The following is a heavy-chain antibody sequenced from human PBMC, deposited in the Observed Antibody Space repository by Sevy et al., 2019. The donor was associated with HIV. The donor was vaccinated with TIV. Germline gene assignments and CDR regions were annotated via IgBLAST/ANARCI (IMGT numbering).Heavy chain of an antibody. Sequence: SGPTLVKPTQTLTLTCTFSGFSLSTRGMRVGWIRQPPGKALEWLARIDWDDDKFYNTSLKTRLTISKETSKNQVVLTMASVDPVDTATYYCARIRESSGWFFDYWGQGTLVTVSS. D-gene: IGHD6-19*01. V-gene: IGHV2-70*04. CDR1: GFSLSTRGMR. CDR3: ARIRESSGWFFDY. J-gene: IGHJ4*02. CDR2: IDWDDDK.